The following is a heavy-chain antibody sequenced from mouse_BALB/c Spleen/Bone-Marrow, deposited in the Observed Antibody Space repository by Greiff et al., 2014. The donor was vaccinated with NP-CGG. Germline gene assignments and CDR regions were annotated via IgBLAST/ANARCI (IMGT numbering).Heavy chain of an antibody. D-gene: IGHD2-3*01. J-gene: IGHJ4*01. CDR3: ARSGEGYPRDAIDY. Sequence: QVHVKQSGAELARPGASVKLSCKASGYTFTDYYINWVKQRTGQGLEWIGEIYPGSGNTYYNEKFKGKATLTADKSSSTAYMQLSRLTSEDSEIYFCARSGEGYPRDAIDYWDQGTSVTVSS. V-gene: IGHV1-77*01. CDR2: IYPGSGNT. CDR1: GYTFTDYY.